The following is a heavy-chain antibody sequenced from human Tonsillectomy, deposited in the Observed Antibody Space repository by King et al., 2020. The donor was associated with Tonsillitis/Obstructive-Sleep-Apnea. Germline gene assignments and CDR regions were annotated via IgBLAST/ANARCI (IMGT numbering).Heavy chain of an antibody. D-gene: IGHD3-22*01. V-gene: IGHV1-69*10. CDR1: GGTFSNYA. CDR2: IIPILDIT. Sequence: QLVQSGAEVKKPGSSVKVSCKASGGTFSNYAISWVRQAPGQGLEWMGGIIPILDITNYAQKFQGRVTINADKSTSTAYMELSSLRSEDTAVYYCARDRDRSNYYYYYGMDVWGQGTTVTVSS. J-gene: IGHJ6*02. CDR3: ARDRDRSNYYYYYGMDV.